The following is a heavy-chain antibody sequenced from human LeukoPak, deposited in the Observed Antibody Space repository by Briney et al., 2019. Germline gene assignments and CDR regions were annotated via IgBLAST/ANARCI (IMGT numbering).Heavy chain of an antibody. CDR1: GGSISSYY. D-gene: IGHD6-13*01. CDR3: ARGRNRAAAGLGRYYYYYYGMDV. CDR2: IYYSGNT. Sequence: PSETLSLTCTVSGGSISSYYWSWIRQPPGKGLEWIGYIYYSGNTNYNPSLKSRVTISVDTSKNQFSLKLSSVTAADTAVYYCARGRNRAAAGLGRYYYYYYGMDVWGQGTTVTVSS. J-gene: IGHJ6*02. V-gene: IGHV4-59*01.